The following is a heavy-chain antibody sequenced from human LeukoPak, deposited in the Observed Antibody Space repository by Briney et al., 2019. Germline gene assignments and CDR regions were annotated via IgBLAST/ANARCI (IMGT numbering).Heavy chain of an antibody. D-gene: IGHD1-20*01. V-gene: IGHV1-69*13. Sequence: ASVKVSCKASGGTFSSYAISWVRQAPGQGLEWMGGIIPIFGTANYAQKFQGRVTITADESTSTAYMELSSLRSEDTAVYYCARDLRAFREPFGYNWNYLGYWGQGTLVTVSS. CDR3: ARDLRAFREPFGYNWNYLGY. CDR2: IIPIFGTA. J-gene: IGHJ4*02. CDR1: GGTFSSYA.